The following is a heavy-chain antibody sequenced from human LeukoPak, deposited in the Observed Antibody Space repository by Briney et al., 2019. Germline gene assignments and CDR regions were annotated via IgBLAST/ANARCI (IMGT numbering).Heavy chain of an antibody. CDR1: GFTFSNAW. J-gene: IGHJ4*02. CDR2: IKSKTDGGTT. D-gene: IGHD3-22*01. V-gene: IGHV3-15*07. CDR3: TSIVVVITTIDY. Sequence: PGGSLRLSCAASGFTFSNAWMNWVRQAPGKGLEWVGRIKSKTDGGTTDYAAPAKGRFTISRDDSKNTLYLQMNSLKTEDTAVYYCTSIVVVITTIDYWGQGTLVTVSS.